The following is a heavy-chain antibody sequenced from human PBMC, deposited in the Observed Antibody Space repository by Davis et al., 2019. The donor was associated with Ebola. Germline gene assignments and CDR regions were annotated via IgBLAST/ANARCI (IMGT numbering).Heavy chain of an antibody. CDR3: AKDLRGYSYLTLYYYYYGMDV. D-gene: IGHD5-18*01. CDR2: IWYDGSNK. CDR1: GFTFSSYG. J-gene: IGHJ6*02. Sequence: PGGSLRLSCAASGFTFSSYGMHWVRQAPGKGLEWVAVIWYDGSNKYYADSVKGRFTISRDNSKNTLYLQMNSLRAEDTAVYYCAKDLRGYSYLTLYYYYYGMDVWGQGTTVTVSS. V-gene: IGHV3-30*02.